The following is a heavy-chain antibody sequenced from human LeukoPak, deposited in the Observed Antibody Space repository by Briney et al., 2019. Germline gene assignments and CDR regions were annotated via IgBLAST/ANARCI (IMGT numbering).Heavy chain of an antibody. CDR1: GFIFSSNS. CDR2: IYSDNT. V-gene: IGHV3-53*01. Sequence: PGGSLRLSCTVSGFIFSSNSMSWVRQAPGKGLEWVSFIYSDNTHYSDSVKGRFTISRDNSKNTLYLQMNSLRAEDTAVYYCARRAGAYSHPYDYWGQGTLVTVSS. D-gene: IGHD4/OR15-4a*01. CDR3: ARRAGAYSHPYDY. J-gene: IGHJ4*02.